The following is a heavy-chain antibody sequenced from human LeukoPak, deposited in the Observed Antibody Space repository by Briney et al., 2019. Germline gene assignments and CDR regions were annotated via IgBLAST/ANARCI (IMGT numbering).Heavy chain of an antibody. D-gene: IGHD1-26*01. CDR3: ARHPSKSSGSYYGAFDI. V-gene: IGHV4-59*08. Sequence: SETLSLTCTVSGGSISSYYWSWIRQPPGKGLEWIGYIYYSGSTSYNPSLKSRVTISVDTSKNQFSLKLSAVTAADTAVYYCARHPSKSSGSYYGAFDIWGQGATVTVSS. CDR1: GGSISSYY. J-gene: IGHJ3*02. CDR2: IYYSGST.